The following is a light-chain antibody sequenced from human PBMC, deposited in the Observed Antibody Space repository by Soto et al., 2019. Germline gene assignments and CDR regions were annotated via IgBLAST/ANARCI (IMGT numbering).Light chain of an antibody. CDR2: GAS. J-gene: IGKJ1*01. CDR3: QQYGSSPWT. V-gene: IGKV3-20*01. CDR1: QSVASNY. Sequence: EIALTQSPGTLSLSPGERATLSCRASQSVASNYLAWYQQKPGQAPRLLIYGASSRATGVPDRFSGSGSGTYFTLTIRRLEPEDFAVYYCQQYGSSPWTFGQGTKVEIK.